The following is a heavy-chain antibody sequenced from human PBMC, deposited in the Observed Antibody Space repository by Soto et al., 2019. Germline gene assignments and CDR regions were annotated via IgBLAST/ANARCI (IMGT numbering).Heavy chain of an antibody. J-gene: IGHJ4*02. Sequence: QVQLQESGPGLVRPSETLSLTCTVSGDSVSSGSYYWTWIRQPPGKGLEWIGYIYYTGSTKYNPSLKSRVTISVDSSKNQFSLKLSSLTAADTAVYYCARYYDFCSGFFHWGQGTLVTVSS. CDR1: GDSVSSGSYY. V-gene: IGHV4-61*01. D-gene: IGHD3-3*01. CDR2: IYYTGST. CDR3: ARYYDFCSGFFH.